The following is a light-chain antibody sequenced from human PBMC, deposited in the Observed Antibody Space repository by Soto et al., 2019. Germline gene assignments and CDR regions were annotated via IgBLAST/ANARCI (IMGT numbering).Light chain of an antibody. Sequence: DVVMTPSPLSLPVTLGQPASISCRSSQSLIHSDGDTYLNWFHQRPGQSPRRLIYKVSDRDSGVPDRFSGSGSGPDFTLKISRVEAEDVGVYYCMQGTHWPWTFGQGTEVEIK. CDR2: KVS. J-gene: IGKJ1*01. CDR1: QSLIHSDGDTY. V-gene: IGKV2-30*02. CDR3: MQGTHWPWT.